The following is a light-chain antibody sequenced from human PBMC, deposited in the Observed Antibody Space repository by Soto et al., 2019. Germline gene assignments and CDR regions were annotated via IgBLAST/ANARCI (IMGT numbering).Light chain of an antibody. Sequence: DIQMTQSPSTLSAAVGDRVTITCRASQSFNNWLAWYQQKPGKAPKLLIYAASSLETGVSSRFSGSGSGTEFTLTISSLQPDDFATYYCQQYNSFSLTFGQGTKVDIK. J-gene: IGKJ1*01. CDR2: AAS. CDR1: QSFNNW. CDR3: QQYNSFSLT. V-gene: IGKV1-5*01.